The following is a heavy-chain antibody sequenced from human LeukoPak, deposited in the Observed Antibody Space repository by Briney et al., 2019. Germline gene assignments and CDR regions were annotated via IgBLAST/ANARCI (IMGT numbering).Heavy chain of an antibody. CDR3: AKDRRLRFSTFDY. Sequence: SGGSLRLSCAASGFTVSSNYMSWVRQAPGKGLEWVSVIYSGGSTYYADSVKGRFTISRDNSKNTLYLQMNSLRAEDTAVYYCAKDRRLRFSTFDYWGQGTLVTVSS. CDR1: GFTVSSNY. CDR2: IYSGGST. D-gene: IGHD5-12*01. J-gene: IGHJ4*02. V-gene: IGHV3-53*01.